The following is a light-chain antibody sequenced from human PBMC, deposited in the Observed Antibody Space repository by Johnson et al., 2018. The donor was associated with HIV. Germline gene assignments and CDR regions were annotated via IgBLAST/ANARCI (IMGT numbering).Light chain of an antibody. J-gene: IGLJ1*01. CDR1: SSNIGNNY. V-gene: IGLV1-51*01. Sequence: QSVLTQPPSVSAAAGQKVTISCSGSSSNIGNNYVAWYQQVPGTAPKLLIYDNNRRPSGVPDRFSGSKSGTSATLGITGLQTGDEADYFCGTWDLSLNAYVFGPGTKVTVL. CDR2: DNN. CDR3: GTWDLSLNAYV.